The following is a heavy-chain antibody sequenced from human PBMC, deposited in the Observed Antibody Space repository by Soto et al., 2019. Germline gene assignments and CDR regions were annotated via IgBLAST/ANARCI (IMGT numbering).Heavy chain of an antibody. CDR2: INAGNGNT. Sequence: ASVKVCWEASGYRLTNYAMHWVRQAPGQSLEWMGWINAGNGNTKYSQRFQGRVTITRDTSASTVYMELSSLRSEDTAVYYCARDGIYCSGGRCYFLDSRGQGAPVTVSS. CDR1: GYRLTNYA. D-gene: IGHD2-15*01. V-gene: IGHV1-3*01. J-gene: IGHJ5*01. CDR3: ARDGIYCSGGRCYFLDS.